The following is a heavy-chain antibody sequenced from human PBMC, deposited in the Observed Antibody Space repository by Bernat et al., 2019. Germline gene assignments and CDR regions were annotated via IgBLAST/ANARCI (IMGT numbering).Heavy chain of an antibody. V-gene: IGHV3-33*01. Sequence: QVQLVESGGGVVQPGRSLRLSCAASGFTFSSYGMHWVRQAPGKGLEWVAVIWYDGSNKYYADSVKGRFTISRDNSKNTLYLQMNSLRAEDTAVYYCARPRSPSIAAALYFDYWGQGTLVTVSS. J-gene: IGHJ4*02. D-gene: IGHD6-13*01. CDR3: ARPRSPSIAAALYFDY. CDR1: GFTFSSYG. CDR2: IWYDGSNK.